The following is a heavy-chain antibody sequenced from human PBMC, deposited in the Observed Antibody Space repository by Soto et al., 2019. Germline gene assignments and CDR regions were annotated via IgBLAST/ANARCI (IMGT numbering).Heavy chain of an antibody. Sequence: QVQLSQYGAEVKKPGASVKVSCKASGYSFTNFHIHWVRQAPGQGLEWMGMIDPSGGITRDAQRLQGRITMTRDSSTINEYMGLRNRTSKNTSVYYCERDVIGHDNYESIGYYFDQWGQGSLVTVSS. D-gene: IGHD3-22*01. J-gene: IGHJ4*02. CDR3: ERDVIGHDNYESIGYYFDQ. V-gene: IGHV1-46*01. CDR2: IDPSGGIT. CDR1: GYSFTNFH.